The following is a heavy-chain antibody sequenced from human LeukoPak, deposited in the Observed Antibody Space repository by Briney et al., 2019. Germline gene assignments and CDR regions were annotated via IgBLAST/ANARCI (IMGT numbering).Heavy chain of an antibody. Sequence: SETLSPTCTVSGGSISSSSSYWDWIRQPPGKGLEWIGEIIEKGNANYNPSLKSRVTIDLDTSKNQFSLKLTSMTAADTAMYYCARGYYPPRWYFDLWGRGTLVTVSS. CDR2: IIEKGNA. J-gene: IGHJ2*01. CDR1: GGSISSSSSY. V-gene: IGHV4-39*01. CDR3: ARGYYPPRWYFDL. D-gene: IGHD2-21*01.